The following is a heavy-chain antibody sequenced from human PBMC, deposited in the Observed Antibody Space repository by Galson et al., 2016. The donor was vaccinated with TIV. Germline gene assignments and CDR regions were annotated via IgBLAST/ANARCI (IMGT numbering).Heavy chain of an antibody. CDR3: ARSDYYYDRSANY. CDR2: INPNSGGT. J-gene: IGHJ4*02. Sequence: SVKVSCKASGYTFTDYYMHWVRQAPGQGLEWMGRINPNSGGTNYVQKFQGRVTMTRDTSISTAYMELSRLRSDDSAVYYCARSDYYYDRSANYWGQGTLVTVSS. D-gene: IGHD3-22*01. V-gene: IGHV1-2*02. CDR1: GYTFTDYY.